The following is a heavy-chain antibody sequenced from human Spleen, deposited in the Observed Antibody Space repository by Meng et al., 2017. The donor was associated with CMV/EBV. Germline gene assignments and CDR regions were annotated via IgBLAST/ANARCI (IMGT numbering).Heavy chain of an antibody. CDR3: ARVRGYCSITSCFGGLHFDY. CDR2: INPDSGGT. J-gene: IGHJ4*02. Sequence: ASVKVSCKASGYTFTGYYLHWLRQAPGQGLEWMGWINPDSGGTNYAQKFQGRVTMTRDTSISTAYMELSRLTSDDTAVYYCARVRGYCSITSCFGGLHFDYWGQGTLVTVSS. V-gene: IGHV1-2*02. CDR1: GYTFTGYY. D-gene: IGHD2-2*01.